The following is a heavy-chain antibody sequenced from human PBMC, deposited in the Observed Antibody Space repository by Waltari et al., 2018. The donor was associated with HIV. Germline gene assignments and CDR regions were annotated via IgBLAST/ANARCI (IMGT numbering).Heavy chain of an antibody. Sequence: QLQLQESGPGLVKPSETLSLTCTVSGGSISSSSYYWGWIRQPPGKGLEWIGSIYYSGSTYYNPSLKSRVTISVDTSKNQFSLKLSSVTAADTAVYYCAIGLPYGDFSRDAFDIWGQGTMVTVSS. CDR2: IYYSGST. CDR1: GGSISSSSYY. J-gene: IGHJ3*02. V-gene: IGHV4-39*01. D-gene: IGHD4-17*01. CDR3: AIGLPYGDFSRDAFDI.